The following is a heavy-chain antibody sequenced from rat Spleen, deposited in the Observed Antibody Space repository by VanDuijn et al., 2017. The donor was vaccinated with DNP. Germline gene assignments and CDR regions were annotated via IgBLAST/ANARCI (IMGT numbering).Heavy chain of an antibody. CDR3: AGRPPPTRGPFDY. V-gene: IGHV5-7*01. CDR2: ITYDGSNT. Sequence: EVQLVESGGGLVQPGSSLKLSCTASGFTFSDHNMAWVRQAPKKGLEWVATITYDGSNTYYRDSVKGRFIISRNNARSTLYLQMDSLRSDDTATYYCAGRPPPTRGPFDYWGQGIMVTVSS. J-gene: IGHJ2*01. CDR1: GFTFSDHN. D-gene: IGHD1-4*01.